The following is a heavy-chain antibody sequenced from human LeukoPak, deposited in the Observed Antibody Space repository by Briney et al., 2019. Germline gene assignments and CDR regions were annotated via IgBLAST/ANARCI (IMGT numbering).Heavy chain of an antibody. J-gene: IGHJ4*02. V-gene: IGHV3-74*01. CDR3: ARDIYYDRSGSDY. CDR1: GXTFSSYW. D-gene: IGHD3-22*01. CDR2: IKSDGSYA. Sequence: GGSLRLSCAASGXTFSSYWMHWVRQAPGKGLVWVSRIKSDGSYATYPDSVKGRFTISRDNAMNTLYLQMNSLRAEDTAVYYCARDIYYDRSGSDYWGQGTLVTVSS.